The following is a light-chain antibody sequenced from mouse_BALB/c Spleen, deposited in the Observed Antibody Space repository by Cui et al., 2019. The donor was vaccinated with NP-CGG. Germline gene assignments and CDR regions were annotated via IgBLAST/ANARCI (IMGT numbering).Light chain of an antibody. CDR3: ALWYSNHWV. V-gene: IGLV1*01. CDR2: GTN. J-gene: IGLJ1*01. Sequence: QAFLTQESAPTTSPGETVTLTCRSSTGAVTTSNYANWVQEKPDHLFTGLIGGTNNRAPGVPARFSGSLIGGKAALTITGAQTEDEAIYFCALWYSNHWVFGGGTKLTVL. CDR1: TGAVTTSNY.